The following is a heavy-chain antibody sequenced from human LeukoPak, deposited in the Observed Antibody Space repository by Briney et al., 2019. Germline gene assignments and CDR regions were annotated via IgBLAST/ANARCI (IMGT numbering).Heavy chain of an antibody. J-gene: IGHJ4*02. CDR1: GGSIRSDNSY. V-gene: IGHV4-61*02. Sequence: SETLSLTCTVPGGSIRSDNSYWSWIRQPAGKGLEWIGRIYTSGSTTYNPSLKSRVTISVDTSKNQFSLNLNSVTAADTAVYYCARGTKGITGAPSDYWGQGTLVTVSS. CDR2: IYTSGST. CDR3: ARGTKGITGAPSDY. D-gene: IGHD1-20*01.